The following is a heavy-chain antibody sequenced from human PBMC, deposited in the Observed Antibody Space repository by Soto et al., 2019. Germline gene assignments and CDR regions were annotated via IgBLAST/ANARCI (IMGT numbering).Heavy chain of an antibody. J-gene: IGHJ6*02. CDR2: IIPIFGTA. D-gene: IGHD3-10*01. CDR3: AVIRTPGYYYGMDV. V-gene: IGHV1-69*06. CDR1: GGTFSSYA. Sequence: ASVKVSCKASGGTFSSYAISWVRQAPGQGLEWMGGIIPIFGTANYAQKSQGRVTITADKSTSTAYMELSSLRSEDTAVYYCAVIRTPGYYYGMDVWGQGTTVTVSS.